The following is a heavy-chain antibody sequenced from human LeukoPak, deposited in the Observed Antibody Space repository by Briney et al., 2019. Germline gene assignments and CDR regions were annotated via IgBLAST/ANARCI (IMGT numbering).Heavy chain of an antibody. CDR3: ARDRYYNFWSGLNWFDP. CDR2: ISSNGGST. CDR1: GFTFSSYA. V-gene: IGHV3-64*01. D-gene: IGHD3-3*01. J-gene: IGHJ5*02. Sequence: GGSLRLSCAASGFTFSSYAMHWVRQAPGKGLEYVSAISSNGGSTYYANSVKGRFTISRDNSKNTLYLQMSSLRAEDMAVYYCARDRYYNFWSGLNWFDPWGQGTLVTVSS.